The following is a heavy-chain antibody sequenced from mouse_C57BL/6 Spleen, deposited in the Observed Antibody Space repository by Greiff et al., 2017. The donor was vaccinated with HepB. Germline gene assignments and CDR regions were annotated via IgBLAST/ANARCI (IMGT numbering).Heavy chain of an antibody. V-gene: IGHV5-4*01. CDR2: ISDGGSYT. D-gene: IGHD1-1*01. CDR3: ARDGGTTVVGAFDY. J-gene: IGHJ2*01. Sequence: VQLVESGGGLVKPGGSLKLSCAASGFTFSSYAMSWVRQTPEKRLEWVATISDGGSYTYYPDNVKGRFTISRDNAKNNLYLQMSHLKSEDTAMYYCARDGGTTVVGAFDYWGQGTTLTVSS. CDR1: GFTFSSYA.